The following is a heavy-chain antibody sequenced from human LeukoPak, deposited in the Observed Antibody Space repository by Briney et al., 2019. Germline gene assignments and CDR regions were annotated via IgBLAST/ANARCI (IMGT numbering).Heavy chain of an antibody. CDR2: VSGTSTHI. CDR1: GFTFSSYW. CDR3: TRGSEWTSGVSDY. D-gene: IGHD3-3*01. Sequence: GGSLRLSCAASGFTFSSYWMSWVRQAPGKGLEWVSSVSGTSTHIYYADSVKGRFTVSRDNAQNSLYLQMNSLRAEDTAVYYCTRGSEWTSGVSDYWGQGTLVTVSS. J-gene: IGHJ4*02. V-gene: IGHV3-21*01.